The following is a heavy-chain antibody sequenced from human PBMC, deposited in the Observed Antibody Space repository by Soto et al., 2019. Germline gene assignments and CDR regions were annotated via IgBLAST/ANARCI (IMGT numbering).Heavy chain of an antibody. J-gene: IGHJ4*02. CDR3: ARDVSSSSLIGDY. CDR2: INSDGSST. Sequence: EVQLVESGGVLVQPGGSLRLSCAASGFTFSNYWMHWVRQTPGKGLVWVSRINSDGSSTTYADSVKGRFTISRDNAKNTLYLQMNSLRVEDTAGYYCARDVSSSSLIGDYWGQGTLVTVSS. CDR1: GFTFSNYW. V-gene: IGHV3-74*01. D-gene: IGHD6-6*01.